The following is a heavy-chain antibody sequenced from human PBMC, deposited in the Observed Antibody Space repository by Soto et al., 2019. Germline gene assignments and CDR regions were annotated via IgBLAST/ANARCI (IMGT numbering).Heavy chain of an antibody. V-gene: IGHV5-10-1*01. Sequence: GESLKISCKGSGYSFAGYWITWVRQKPGKGLEWMGRIDPSDSQTYYSPSFRGHVTISATKSITTVFLQWSSLRASDTAMYYCARQIYDSDTGPNFQYYFDSWGQGTTVTLSS. D-gene: IGHD3-22*01. CDR3: ARQIYDSDTGPNFQYYFDS. J-gene: IGHJ4*02. CDR2: IDPSDSQT. CDR1: GYSFAGYW.